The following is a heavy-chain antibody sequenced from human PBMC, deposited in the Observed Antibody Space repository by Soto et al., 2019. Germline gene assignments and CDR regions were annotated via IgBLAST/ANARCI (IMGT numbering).Heavy chain of an antibody. CDR3: ARERVPMTKTEYDAFDI. CDR1: GGTFSSYA. CDR2: IIPIFGTA. V-gene: IGHV1-69*01. J-gene: IGHJ3*02. Sequence: QVQLVQSGAEVKKPGSSVKVSCKASGGTFSSYAISWVRQAPGQGLEWMGGIIPIFGTANYAQKFQGRVTITADESTSTAYMELSSLRSEDTAVYYCARERVPMTKTEYDAFDIWGQGTMVTVS. D-gene: IGHD3-22*01.